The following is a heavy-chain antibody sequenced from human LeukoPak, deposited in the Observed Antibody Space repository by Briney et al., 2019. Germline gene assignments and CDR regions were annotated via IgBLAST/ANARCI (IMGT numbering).Heavy chain of an antibody. D-gene: IGHD3-22*01. CDR2: INPSGGST. J-gene: IGHJ4*02. V-gene: IGHV1-46*01. Sequence: ASVKVSCKASGYTFTSYYMHWVRQAPGQGLGWMGIINPSGGSTSYAQKFQGRVTMTRDTSTSTVYMELSSLRSEDTAVYYCARSHNYYDSSGGNDYWGQGTLVTVSS. CDR1: GYTFTSYY. CDR3: ARSHNYYDSSGGNDY.